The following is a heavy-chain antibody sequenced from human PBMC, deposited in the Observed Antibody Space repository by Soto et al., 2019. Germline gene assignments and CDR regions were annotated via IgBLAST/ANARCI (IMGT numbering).Heavy chain of an antibody. CDR1: GFTFSSYA. CDR3: ARDPVIAVAGTYYYYYGKDV. CDR2: ISYDGSNK. D-gene: IGHD6-19*01. V-gene: IGHV3-30-3*01. J-gene: IGHJ6*02. Sequence: PGGSLRLSCAASGFTFSSYAMHWVRQAPGKGLEWVAVISYDGSNKYYADSVKGRFTISRDNSKNTLYLQMNSLRAEDTAVYYCARDPVIAVAGTYYYYYGKDVWGQGTTVTVSS.